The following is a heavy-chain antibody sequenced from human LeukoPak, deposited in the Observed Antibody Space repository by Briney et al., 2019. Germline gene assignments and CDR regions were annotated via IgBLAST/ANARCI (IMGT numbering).Heavy chain of an antibody. CDR1: GYTFTGYY. J-gene: IGHJ4*02. D-gene: IGHD6-13*01. CDR3: ARGANSSSWYVDY. Sequence: ASVTVSCKASGYTFTGYYMHWVRQAPGQGLEWMGWINPNSGGTNYAQKFQGWVTMTRDTSISTAYMELSRLRSDDPAVYYYARGANSSSWYVDYWGQGTLVTVSS. V-gene: IGHV1-2*04. CDR2: INPNSGGT.